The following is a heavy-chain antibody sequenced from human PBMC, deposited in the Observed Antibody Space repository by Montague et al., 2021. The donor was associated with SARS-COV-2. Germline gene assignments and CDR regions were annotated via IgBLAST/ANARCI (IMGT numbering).Heavy chain of an antibody. V-gene: IGHV4-34*01. CDR1: GGSFSGYY. CDR2: INQSGRT. J-gene: IGHJ4*02. CDR3: ARGGSSVWGVTLSAELDY. Sequence: SETLSLTCAVYGGSFSGYYWSWIRQPPEKGLEWIGEINQSGRTNNNPSLKSRVIISVDTSKSQFSLKLSSVTAADTAVYYCARGGSSVWGVTLSAELDYWGQGTLVMVSS. D-gene: IGHD3-10*01.